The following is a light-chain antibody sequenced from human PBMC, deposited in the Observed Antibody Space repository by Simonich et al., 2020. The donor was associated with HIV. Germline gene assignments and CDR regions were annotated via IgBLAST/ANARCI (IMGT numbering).Light chain of an antibody. CDR1: QSVSSN. CDR2: GAS. Sequence: EIVMTQSPATLSGSPGERATLSCRASQSVSSNLAWYQQKPGQAPRLLIYGASTRATGIPARFNGSGSGTEFTLTISSMQSEDFAVYYCQQYNNWPPLTFGGGTKVEIK. CDR3: QQYNNWPPLT. J-gene: IGKJ4*01. V-gene: IGKV3-15*01.